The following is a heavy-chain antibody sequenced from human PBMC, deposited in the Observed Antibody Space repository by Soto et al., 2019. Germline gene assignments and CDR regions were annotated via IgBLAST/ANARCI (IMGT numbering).Heavy chain of an antibody. CDR3: VRARNDYGDYGRSLNDYYMDV. D-gene: IGHD4-17*01. J-gene: IGHJ6*03. Sequence: QVQLVQSGAEVKKPGSSVKVSCKASGGTFSSYTISWVRQAPGQGLEWMGRIIPILGIANYAQKFQGRVTITADKSTSTAYMELSSLRSEDTAVYYCVRARNDYGDYGRSLNDYYMDVWGKGTTVTVSS. CDR2: IIPILGIA. V-gene: IGHV1-69*02. CDR1: GGTFSSYT.